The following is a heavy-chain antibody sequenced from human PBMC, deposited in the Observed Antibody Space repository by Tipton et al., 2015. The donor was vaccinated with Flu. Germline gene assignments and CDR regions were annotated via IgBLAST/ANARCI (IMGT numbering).Heavy chain of an antibody. CDR1: AYSITSDSF. Sequence: LRLSCDVSAYSITSDSFWGWIRQPPGKGLEWIGTVNHLGATYYNPSLRSRATASVDTSKKTLSLTLDSLTAADTAVYYCVHAPNYYYFDQWGPGSLVTVSS. CDR2: VNHLGAT. D-gene: IGHD1-7*01. J-gene: IGHJ4*02. V-gene: IGHV4-38-2*01. CDR3: VHAPNYYYFDQ.